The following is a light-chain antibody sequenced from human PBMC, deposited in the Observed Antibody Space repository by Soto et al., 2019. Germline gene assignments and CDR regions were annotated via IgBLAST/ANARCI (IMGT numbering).Light chain of an antibody. V-gene: IGKV3-11*01. J-gene: IGKJ5*01. CDR3: QQHSNWPPIT. CDR1: QSVSSY. Sequence: EIVLTQSPATLSLSPGERATLSCRASQSVSSYLAWYQQKPGQGPRLLIYDASNRATGIPARFSGSGSGTDFTLTISSLEPEDFAVYYCQQHSNWPPITFGQGTRLEIK. CDR2: DAS.